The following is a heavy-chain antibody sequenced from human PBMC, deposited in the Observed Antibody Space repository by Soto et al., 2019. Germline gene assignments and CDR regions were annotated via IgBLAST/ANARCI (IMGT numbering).Heavy chain of an antibody. CDR2: FDPEDGET. Sequence: ASVKVSCKVSGYTLTELSMHWVRQAPGKGLEWMGGFDPEDGETIYAQKFQGRVTMTEDTSTDTAYMELSSLRSEDTAVYYCATDRYTAMASGGWFDPWGQGTLVTVSS. CDR3: ATDRYTAMASGGWFDP. D-gene: IGHD5-18*01. J-gene: IGHJ5*02. V-gene: IGHV1-24*01. CDR1: GYTLTELS.